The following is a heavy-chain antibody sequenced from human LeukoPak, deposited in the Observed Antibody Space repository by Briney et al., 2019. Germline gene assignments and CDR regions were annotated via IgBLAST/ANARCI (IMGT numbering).Heavy chain of an antibody. CDR2: ISSSSSYI. Sequence: GGSLRLSCAASGFTFSSYSMNWVRQAPGKGLEWVSSISSSSSYIYYADSVKGRFTISRDNAKNSLYLQMNSLRAEDTAVYYCARGVGDIVATIDWGQGTLVTVSS. CDR1: GFTFSSYS. J-gene: IGHJ4*02. CDR3: ARGVGDIVATID. V-gene: IGHV3-21*01. D-gene: IGHD5-12*01.